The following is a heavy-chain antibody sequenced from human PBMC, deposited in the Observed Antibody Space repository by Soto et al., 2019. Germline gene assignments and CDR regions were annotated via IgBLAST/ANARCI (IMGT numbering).Heavy chain of an antibody. J-gene: IGHJ5*02. Sequence: TGGSLRLSCAASGFTFSIYAMSWVRQAPRKGLEWVSAITDSGFSTFYSDSVKGRFTISRDNSKNTLFLQMNSLRVEDTAVYYCAKELGKAATEPFDPWGQGTLVTVSS. CDR1: GFTFSIYA. V-gene: IGHV3-23*01. D-gene: IGHD6-13*01. CDR3: AKELGKAATEPFDP. CDR2: ITDSGFST.